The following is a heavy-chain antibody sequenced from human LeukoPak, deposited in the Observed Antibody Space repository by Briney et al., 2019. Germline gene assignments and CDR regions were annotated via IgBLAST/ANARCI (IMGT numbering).Heavy chain of an antibody. CDR1: GYTFTTYG. D-gene: IGHD3-16*01. J-gene: IGHJ5*02. CDR2: ISGYNGNT. V-gene: IGHV1-18*01. CDR3: ARTSHESVLYWSDP. Sequence: ASVKVSFKASGYTFTTYGIGWVRQAPGQGLEWMGWISGYNGNTNYAQKSQGRVTMTTDTSTSTAYMELRSLRSDDTAVYYCARTSHESVLYWSDPWGQGTLVNVSS.